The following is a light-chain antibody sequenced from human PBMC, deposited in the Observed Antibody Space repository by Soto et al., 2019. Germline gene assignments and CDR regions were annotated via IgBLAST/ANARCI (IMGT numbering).Light chain of an antibody. Sequence: EIVMTQSPATLSVSPGERATLSCRASQSISTELAWYQQKPGQPPRLLIYSASTRATGVPARFTGSGSGSEFTLTISGLQSEEFAVDYCHQGHNWPLTFGQGTRLEL. J-gene: IGKJ2*01. CDR3: HQGHNWPLT. V-gene: IGKV3-15*01. CDR1: QSISTE. CDR2: SAS.